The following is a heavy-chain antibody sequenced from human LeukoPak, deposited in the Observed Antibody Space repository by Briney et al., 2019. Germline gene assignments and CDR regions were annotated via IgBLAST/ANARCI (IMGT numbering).Heavy chain of an antibody. Sequence: PSETLSLTCTVSGGSISSSSYYWGWIPQPPGKGLEWIGSIYYSRSTYYNPSLKSRVTISVDTSKNQFSLKLSSVTAADTAVYYCARQRNVWGSYRDSGWFDPWGQGTLVTVSS. CDR2: IYYSRST. D-gene: IGHD3-16*02. CDR1: GGSISSSSYY. V-gene: IGHV4-39*01. J-gene: IGHJ5*02. CDR3: ARQRNVWGSYRDSGWFDP.